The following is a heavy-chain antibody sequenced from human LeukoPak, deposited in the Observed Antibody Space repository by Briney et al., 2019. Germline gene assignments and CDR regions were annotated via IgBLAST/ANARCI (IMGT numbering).Heavy chain of an antibody. V-gene: IGHV3-74*01. CDR3: ARGGFSRYGGASNAFDI. CDR1: GFTLSSYW. J-gene: IGHJ3*02. Sequence: PGGSLRLSCAASGFTLSSYWMHWVRQAPGKGLVWVSRINMDGSSTIYADSVKGRFTISRDNAKNTLDLQMNSLRVEDTAVYYCARGGFSRYGGASNAFDIWGQGTMVTVSS. D-gene: IGHD4-23*01. CDR2: INMDGSST.